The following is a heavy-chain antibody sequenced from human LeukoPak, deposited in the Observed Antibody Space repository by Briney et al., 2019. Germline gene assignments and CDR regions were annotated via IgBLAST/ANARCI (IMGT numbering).Heavy chain of an antibody. CDR3: ARDGASGYLADY. J-gene: IGHJ4*02. Sequence: ASVKVSCKASGYTLTGYYMHWVRQTPGQGLEWMGWINPNSGGTNYAQKFQGRVTMTRDTSISTAYMELSRLGSDDTAVYYCARDGASGYLADYWGQGTLVTVSS. CDR2: INPNSGGT. D-gene: IGHD3-3*01. CDR1: GYTLTGYY. V-gene: IGHV1-2*02.